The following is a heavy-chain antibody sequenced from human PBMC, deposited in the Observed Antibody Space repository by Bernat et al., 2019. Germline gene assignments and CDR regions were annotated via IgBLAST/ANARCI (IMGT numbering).Heavy chain of an antibody. J-gene: IGHJ4*02. CDR1: GFTVSSNY. V-gene: IGHV3-53*02. D-gene: IGHD3-3*01. CDR3: AKGLRFLEWFAWGGDY. CDR2: IYSGGST. Sequence: EVQLVETGGGLIQPGGSLRLSCAASGFTVSSNYMSWVRPAPGKGLGWVSVIYSGGSTYYAEYVKDRFTISRDKSKNSLYLQMNSLRDEDTAVYYCAKGLRFLEWFAWGGDYWGQGTLVTVSS.